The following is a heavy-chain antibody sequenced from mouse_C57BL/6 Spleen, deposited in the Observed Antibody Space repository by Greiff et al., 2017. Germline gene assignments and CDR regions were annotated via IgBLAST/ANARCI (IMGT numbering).Heavy chain of an antibody. D-gene: IGHD1-1*01. CDR1: GYTFTSYV. Sequence: EVQLQQSGPELVKPGASVKMSCKASGYTFTSYVMHWVKQKPGQGLEWIGYIYPYNDGTKYNEKFKGKATLTSDKSSSTAYMELSSLTSEDSAVYYGARGGFTTVVGYWGQGTTLTVSS. V-gene: IGHV1-14*01. J-gene: IGHJ2*01. CDR2: IYPYNDGT. CDR3: ARGGFTTVVGY.